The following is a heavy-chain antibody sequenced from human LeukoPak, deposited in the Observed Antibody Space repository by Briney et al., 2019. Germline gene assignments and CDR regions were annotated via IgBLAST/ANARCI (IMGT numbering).Heavy chain of an antibody. V-gene: IGHV1-69*05. CDR3: ARDRAVAADI. J-gene: IGHJ3*02. CDR1: GGTFSSYA. D-gene: IGHD6-19*01. Sequence: ASVKVSCKASGGTFSSYAISWVRQAPGQGLEWMGRIIPIFGTANYAQKFQGRVTITTDKSTSTAYMELSSLRSEDTAVYYCARDRAVAADIWGQGTMVTVSS. CDR2: IIPIFGTA.